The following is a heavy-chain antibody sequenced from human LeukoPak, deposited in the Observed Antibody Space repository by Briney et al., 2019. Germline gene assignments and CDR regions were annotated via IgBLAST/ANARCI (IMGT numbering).Heavy chain of an antibody. CDR2: IHYSGRP. D-gene: IGHD3-16*01. J-gene: IGHJ6*02. CDR3: ARFGVDYDMDV. Sequence: SGTLSLTCTVSGGSLSGHYWTWIRQPPGRGLEWIGQIHYSGRPDYNPSLKSRVPIAVDTSKNQLSLRVTSVAGADTAVYYCARFGVDYDMDVWGQGTTVTVSS. CDR1: GGSLSGHY. V-gene: IGHV4-59*11.